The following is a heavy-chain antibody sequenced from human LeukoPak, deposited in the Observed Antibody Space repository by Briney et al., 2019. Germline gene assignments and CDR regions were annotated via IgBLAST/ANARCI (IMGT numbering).Heavy chain of an antibody. J-gene: IGHJ6*02. CDR2: SSSSSSYK. CDR1: GFTFSSYS. Sequence: GGSLRLSCAASGFTFSSYSMNWVGQAPGKGLEWVSSSSSSSSYKYYADSVKGRFTISRDNAKNSLYLQVNSLRAEDTAAYYCARVANGDYLGYYYYGMDVWGQGTTVTVSS. V-gene: IGHV3-21*01. D-gene: IGHD4-17*01. CDR3: ARVANGDYLGYYYYGMDV.